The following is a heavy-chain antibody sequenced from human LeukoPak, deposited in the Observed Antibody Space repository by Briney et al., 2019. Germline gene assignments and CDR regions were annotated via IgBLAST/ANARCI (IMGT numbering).Heavy chain of an antibody. D-gene: IGHD1-26*01. J-gene: IGHJ3*02. CDR2: ISYDGSNK. CDR1: GFTFSSYA. V-gene: IGHV3-30-3*01. Sequence: HPGGSLRLSCAASGFTFSSYAMHWVRQAPGKGLEWVAVISYDGSNKYYADSVKGRFTISRGNSKNTLYLQMNSLRAEDTAVYYCAREVGATIGLVHAFDIWGEGTMVTVSS. CDR3: AREVGATIGLVHAFDI.